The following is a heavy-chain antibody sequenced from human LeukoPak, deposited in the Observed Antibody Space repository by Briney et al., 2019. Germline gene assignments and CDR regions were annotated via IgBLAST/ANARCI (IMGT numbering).Heavy chain of an antibody. J-gene: IGHJ4*02. CDR2: IYSGGST. Sequence: GGSLRLSCAASGFTFSSYAMSWVRQAPGKGLEWVSVIYSGGSTYYADSVKGRFTISRDNSKNTLYLQMNSLRAEDTAVYYCARDHDYWGQGTLVTVSS. V-gene: IGHV3-53*01. CDR1: GFTFSSYA. CDR3: ARDHDY.